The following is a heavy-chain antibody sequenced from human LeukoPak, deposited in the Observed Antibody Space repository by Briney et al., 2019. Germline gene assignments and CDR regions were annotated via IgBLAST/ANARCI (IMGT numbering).Heavy chain of an antibody. Sequence: GGSLRLSCEASRFTFSSYSMSWVRQAPGKGLEWVSAISGGGGATFYADSVKGRFTISRDNSKNTLYLQMNGLRAEDTAVYYCAKDRRGNAPRGAFDIWGQGTMVTVSS. CDR1: RFTFSSYS. V-gene: IGHV3-23*01. J-gene: IGHJ3*02. CDR3: AKDRRGNAPRGAFDI. D-gene: IGHD1-1*01. CDR2: ISGGGGAT.